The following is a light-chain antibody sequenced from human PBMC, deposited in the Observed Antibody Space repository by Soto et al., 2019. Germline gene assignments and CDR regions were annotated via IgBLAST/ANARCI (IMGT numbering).Light chain of an antibody. Sequence: QSVLTQPPSASGTPGQRVTISCSGSSSNIGGYTVNWYQQLPGTAPKLLIYSHNQRPSGVPDRFSGPKSGTSASLAISGLQSEDEADYYCAAWDYSLNGWVFGGGTKLTVL. V-gene: IGLV1-44*01. CDR2: SHN. J-gene: IGLJ3*02. CDR3: AAWDYSLNGWV. CDR1: SSNIGGYT.